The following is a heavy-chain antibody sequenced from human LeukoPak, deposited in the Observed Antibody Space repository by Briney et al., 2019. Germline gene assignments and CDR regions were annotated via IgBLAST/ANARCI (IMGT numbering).Heavy chain of an antibody. J-gene: IGHJ3*02. CDR2: ISSSSGTI. CDR1: GFTLSSYS. V-gene: IGHV3-48*01. CDR3: ARLAGIWFGEPDHDAFDI. D-gene: IGHD3-10*01. Sequence: QPGGSLRLSCAASGFTLSSYSMNWVRQAPGKGLEWVSYISSSSGTIYYADSVKGRFTISRDNAKNSLYLQVNSLRAEDTAVYYCARLAGIWFGEPDHDAFDIWGQGTMVTVSS.